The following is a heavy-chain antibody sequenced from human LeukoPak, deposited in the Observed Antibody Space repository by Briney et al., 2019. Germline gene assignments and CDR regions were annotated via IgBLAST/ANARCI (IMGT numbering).Heavy chain of an antibody. CDR1: GFTVSSNY. J-gene: IGHJ6*02. V-gene: IGHV3-53*01. CDR3: ATPITVIRGTYGMDV. D-gene: IGHD3-10*01. CDR2: IYSGGST. Sequence: TGGSLRLSCAASGFTVSSNYMSWVRQAPGKGLEWVSVIYSGGSTYYADSVKGRFTISRDNSKNTLYLQMNSLRAEDTAVYYCATPITVIRGTYGMDVWGQGTTVTVSS.